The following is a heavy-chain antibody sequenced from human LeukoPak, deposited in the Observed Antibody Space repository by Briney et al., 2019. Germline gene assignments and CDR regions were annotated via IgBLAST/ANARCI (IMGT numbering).Heavy chain of an antibody. Sequence: GGSLRLSCAASGFTFSDHYMDWVRQAPGKGLKWVGRIRNKANSYTTEYAASVKGRFTISRDDSKNSLYLQMNSLKTEDTAVYYCASHSGWYFAFDIWGQGTMVTVSS. CDR3: ASHSGWYFAFDI. V-gene: IGHV3-72*01. CDR1: GFTFSDHY. CDR2: IRNKANSYTT. D-gene: IGHD6-19*01. J-gene: IGHJ3*02.